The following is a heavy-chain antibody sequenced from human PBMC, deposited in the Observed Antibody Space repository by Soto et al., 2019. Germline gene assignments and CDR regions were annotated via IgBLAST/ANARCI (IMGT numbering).Heavy chain of an antibody. Sequence: QVQLVQSGAEVRQPGASVKVSCKASGYSFTTYGMSWVRQAPGQGLEYMGWINGYGHGAKYVQRFQGRISMTTDTSTNTVYMDLRSLTSDDTAVYYCVRDLNGDFYYWGQGTVVIVSP. CDR1: GYSFTTYG. V-gene: IGHV1-18*01. CDR3: VRDLNGDFYY. D-gene: IGHD3-10*01. CDR2: INGYGHGA. J-gene: IGHJ4*02.